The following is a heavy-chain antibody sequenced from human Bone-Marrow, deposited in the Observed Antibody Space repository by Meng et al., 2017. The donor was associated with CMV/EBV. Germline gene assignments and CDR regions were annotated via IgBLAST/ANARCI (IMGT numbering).Heavy chain of an antibody. J-gene: IGHJ6*02. CDR3: AGFGVTITNGLDV. Sequence: GESLKISCAASGFTFSDYYMSWVRQAPGKGLEWVSSISTTSSYIYYADSLKGRFTISRDNAKNTLYLHISSLRVEDTAVYYCAGFGVTITNGLDVWGRGTTVTVSS. V-gene: IGHV3-21*01. CDR2: ISTTSSYI. CDR1: GFTFSDYY. D-gene: IGHD3-3*01.